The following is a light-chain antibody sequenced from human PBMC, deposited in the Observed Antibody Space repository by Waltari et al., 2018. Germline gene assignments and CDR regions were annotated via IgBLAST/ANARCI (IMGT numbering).Light chain of an antibody. V-gene: IGKV3-11*01. J-gene: IGKJ4*01. CDR3: QHRANWPHT. CDR2: DAS. Sequence: EIVLTQSPATLSLSPGEGATLSCRASQSIADYLAWYQQKPGQAPRLLIYDASNRATGIPARFRGSGFGTDVTLTISSLEPEDFAVYYCQHRANWPHTFGGGTRVEIK. CDR1: QSIADY.